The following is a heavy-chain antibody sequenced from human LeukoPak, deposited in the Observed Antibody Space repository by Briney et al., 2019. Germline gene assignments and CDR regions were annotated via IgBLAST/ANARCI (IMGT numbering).Heavy chain of an antibody. D-gene: IGHD6-19*01. J-gene: IGHJ6*02. CDR2: IYYSGST. CDR3: ARGSGVAVAGSGGYYYYGMDV. V-gene: IGHV4-39*07. CDR1: GFTVSSNY. Sequence: GSLRLSCAASGFTVSSNYMSWVRQAPGKGLEWIGSIYYSGSTYYNPSLKSRVTISVDTSKNQFSLKLSSVTAADTAVYYCARGSGVAVAGSGGYYYYGMDVWGQGTTVTVSS.